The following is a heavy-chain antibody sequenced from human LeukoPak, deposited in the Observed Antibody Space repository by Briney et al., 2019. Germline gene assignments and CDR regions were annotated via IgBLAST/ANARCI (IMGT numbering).Heavy chain of an antibody. Sequence: GGSLRLSCAASGFTFSDYYMSWIRQAPGKGLEWVSYISSSGSTIYYADSVKGRFNISRDNAKNSLYLQTNSLRAEDTGVEFCVRAAYCGGDCFEAFDIWGQGTMVTVSS. J-gene: IGHJ3*02. D-gene: IGHD2-21*02. CDR2: ISSSGSTI. CDR3: VRAAYCGGDCFEAFDI. CDR1: GFTFSDYY. V-gene: IGHV3-11*01.